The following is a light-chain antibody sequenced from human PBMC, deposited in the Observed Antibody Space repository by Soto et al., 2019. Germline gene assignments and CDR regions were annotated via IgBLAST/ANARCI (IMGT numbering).Light chain of an antibody. V-gene: IGKV3-20*01. CDR1: QSVSNNY. J-gene: IGKJ1*01. CDR2: GAS. CDR3: QQYGSSGT. Sequence: ELALPQSQGTLSLSTGERATLSCRASQSVSNNYLAWYQQKPGQAPRLLIYGASNRATGIPDRFSGSGSGTDFTLTISRLEPDDFAVYYCQQYGSSGTFGQVTKVDIK.